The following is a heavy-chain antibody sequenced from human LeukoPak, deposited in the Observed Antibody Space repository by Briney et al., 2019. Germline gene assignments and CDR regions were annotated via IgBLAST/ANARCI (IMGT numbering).Heavy chain of an antibody. CDR3: TKGTWTDYFDY. V-gene: IGHV3-21*04. J-gene: IGHJ4*02. D-gene: IGHD3/OR15-3a*01. Sequence: GGSLRLSCEASGFTFSSYSMKWVRQAPGKGLEWVSFISSSSSYIYYADSLKGRFTISRDNSKNTLYLQMNSLRAEDTAVYYCTKGTWTDYFDYWGQGTLVTVSS. CDR2: ISSSSSYI. CDR1: GFTFSSYS.